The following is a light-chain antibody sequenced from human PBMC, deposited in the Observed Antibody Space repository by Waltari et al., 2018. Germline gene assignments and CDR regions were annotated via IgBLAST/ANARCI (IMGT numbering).Light chain of an antibody. CDR1: NSAVGRYNL. Sequence: QSALTQPASVSGSPGQSITISCIGTNSAVGRYNLVSWYLQHPGKVPILMIYEVTKRPAGVSSLFSGAKYRTTASLTIFGLQAEDEADYYCSSYANNRVVFGGRTKLTVL. J-gene: IGLJ2*01. CDR2: EVT. CDR3: SSYANNRVV. V-gene: IGLV2-23*02.